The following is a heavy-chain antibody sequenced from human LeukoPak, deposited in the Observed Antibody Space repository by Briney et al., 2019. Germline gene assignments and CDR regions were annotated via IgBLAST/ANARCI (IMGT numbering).Heavy chain of an antibody. V-gene: IGHV1-69*13. Sequence: ASVKVSCKASGYTFTSYGISWVRQAPGQGLEWMGGIIPIFGTANYAQKFQGRVTITADESTSTAYMELSSLRSEDTAVYYCAREDQSESEMATSGFDYWGQGTLVTVSS. J-gene: IGHJ4*02. CDR1: GYTFTSYG. CDR3: AREDQSESEMATSGFDY. CDR2: IIPIFGTA. D-gene: IGHD5-24*01.